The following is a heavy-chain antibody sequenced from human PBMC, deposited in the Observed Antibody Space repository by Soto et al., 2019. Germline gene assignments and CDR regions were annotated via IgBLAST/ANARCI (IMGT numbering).Heavy chain of an antibody. D-gene: IGHD6-13*01. V-gene: IGHV4-30-2*01. CDR1: GGSISSGGYS. J-gene: IGHJ6*02. Sequence: SETLSLTCAVSGGSISSGGYSWSWIRQPPGKGLEWIGYIYHGGSTYYNPSLKSRVTISVDRSKNQFSLKLSSVTAADTAVYYCARTSAAGKYYYGMDVWGQGTTVTVSS. CDR3: ARTSAAGKYYYGMDV. CDR2: IYHGGST.